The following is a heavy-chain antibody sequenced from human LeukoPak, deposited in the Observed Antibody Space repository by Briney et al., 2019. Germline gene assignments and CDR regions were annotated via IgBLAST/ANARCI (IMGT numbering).Heavy chain of an antibody. CDR2: IYTSGST. CDR3: ARAHCSSTSCYNWFDP. V-gene: IGHV4-4*07. CDR1: GGSISSYY. Sequence: PSETLSLTCTVSGGSISSYYWSWIRQPAGKGLEWIGRIYTSGSTNYNPSLKSRVTMSVDTSKNQISLKLSSVTAADTAVYYCARAHCSSTSCYNWFDPGSQGTLVTVSS. J-gene: IGHJ5*01. D-gene: IGHD2-2*01.